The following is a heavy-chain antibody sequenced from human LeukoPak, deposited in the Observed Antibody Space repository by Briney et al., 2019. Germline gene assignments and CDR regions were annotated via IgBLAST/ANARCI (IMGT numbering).Heavy chain of an antibody. Sequence: PGGSLRLSCAASGFTFRSYDMSWVRQAPGKGLEWVSLISGSGAGTYYADSVKGRFTISRDNSKNTLYLQMNSLRAEDTAVYYCAKGYSSAWYVDYWGRGTLVTVSS. J-gene: IGHJ4*02. V-gene: IGHV3-23*01. CDR3: AKGYSSAWYVDY. CDR2: ISGSGAGT. CDR1: GFTFRSYD. D-gene: IGHD6-19*01.